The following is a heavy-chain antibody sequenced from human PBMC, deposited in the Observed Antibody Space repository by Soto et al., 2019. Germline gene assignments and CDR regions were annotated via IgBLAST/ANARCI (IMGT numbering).Heavy chain of an antibody. CDR2: ISYDGSNE. Sequence: QLQLVESGGGVVQPGRSLRLSCAASGFTFSSYGMYWVRQAPGKGLEGVAVISYDGSNEYYEDSVKGRVAMSRDNSKNTLYLQMNSLRGEDPAVYSCAKTQVTGKWYIAAYGMDVWGQGTAVTVSS. J-gene: IGHJ6*02. D-gene: IGHD6-25*01. V-gene: IGHV3-30*18. CDR3: AKTQVTGKWYIAAYGMDV. CDR1: GFTFSSYG.